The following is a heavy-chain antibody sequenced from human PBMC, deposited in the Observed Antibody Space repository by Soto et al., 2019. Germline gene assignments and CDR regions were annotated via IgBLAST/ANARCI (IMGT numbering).Heavy chain of an antibody. J-gene: IGHJ5*02. CDR2: IYYSGST. CDR1: GGSISSYY. CDR3: ARHRRGGSVWFDP. Sequence: SETLSLTCTVSGGSISSYYWSWIRQPPGKGLEWIGYIYYSGSTNYNPSLKSRVTISVDTSKNQFSLKLSSVTAADTAVYYCARHRRGGSVWFDPWGQGTLVTVSS. D-gene: IGHD2-15*01. V-gene: IGHV4-59*08.